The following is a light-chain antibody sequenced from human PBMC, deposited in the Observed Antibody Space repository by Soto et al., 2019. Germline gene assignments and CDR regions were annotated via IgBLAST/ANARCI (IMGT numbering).Light chain of an antibody. J-gene: IGLJ2*01. Sequence: SVVSQPPSASGTPGPRVTITGSGSNSTVGSRYVNWYQKVPGTAPTLLIHSDNLRPVGVPDRISASKSGTSASLTISGLRSEDEADYYCATWDDRLSAFVFGGGTQLTVL. CDR2: SDN. V-gene: IGLV1-47*02. CDR3: ATWDDRLSAFV. CDR1: NSTVGSRY.